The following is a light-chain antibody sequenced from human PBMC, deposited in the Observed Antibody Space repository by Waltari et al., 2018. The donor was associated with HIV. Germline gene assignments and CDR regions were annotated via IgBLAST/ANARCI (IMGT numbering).Light chain of an antibody. J-gene: IGLJ3*02. V-gene: IGLV3-25*03. CDR1: ALPNQY. Sequence: SYELTQPPSVSVSPGQTANITCSGDALPNQYSYWYRQKSGQAPVLMTFKDTERPSGIPERFSGPTSGTTVTLTISGVQAEDEADYYCQSSDSSGSYWVFGGGTKLTVL. CDR2: KDT. CDR3: QSSDSSGSYWV.